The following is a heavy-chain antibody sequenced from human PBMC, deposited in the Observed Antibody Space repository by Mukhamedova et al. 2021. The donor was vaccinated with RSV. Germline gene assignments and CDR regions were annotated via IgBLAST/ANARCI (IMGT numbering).Heavy chain of an antibody. CDR3: ARGNKGPYSSSWYGVDY. CDR2: INHSGST. J-gene: IGHJ4*02. D-gene: IGHD6-13*01. Sequence: GKGLEWIGEINHSGSTNYNPSLKSRVTISVDTSKNQFSLKLSSVTAADTAVYYCARGNKGPYSSSWYGVDYWGQGTLVTGSS. V-gene: IGHV4-34*01.